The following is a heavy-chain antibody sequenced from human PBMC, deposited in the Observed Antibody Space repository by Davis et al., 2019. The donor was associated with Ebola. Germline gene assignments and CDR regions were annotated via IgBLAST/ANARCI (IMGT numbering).Heavy chain of an antibody. J-gene: IGHJ4*02. Sequence: GGSLRLSCPASGFTFSSYGMHWVRQAPAKGLEWVAGIWYDGSNKYYADSVKGRFTISRDNSKNTLYLQMNSMRAEDTAVYYCARDADSSSWRTAGFDYWGQGTLVTVSS. V-gene: IGHV3-33*01. CDR2: IWYDGSNK. D-gene: IGHD6-13*01. CDR3: ARDADSSSWRTAGFDY. CDR1: GFTFSSYG.